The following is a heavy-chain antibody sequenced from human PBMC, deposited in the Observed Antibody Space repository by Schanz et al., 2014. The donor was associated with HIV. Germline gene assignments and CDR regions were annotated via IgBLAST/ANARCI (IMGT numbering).Heavy chain of an antibody. V-gene: IGHV1-18*01. CDR3: ARGRRDGIGVPRAPDWFDP. D-gene: IGHD3-3*02. CDR2: ISAYNGKT. J-gene: IGHJ5*02. CDR1: GYGFTGFG. Sequence: QVQEVQSGRETKKPGDSVKVSCRTSGYGFTGFGISWVRQAPGQGLEWMGWISAYNGKTNYARKVQGRVTMTTDTSTPTAYMELRSLRSDDTAVYYCARGRRDGIGVPRAPDWFDPWGQGTLVTVSS.